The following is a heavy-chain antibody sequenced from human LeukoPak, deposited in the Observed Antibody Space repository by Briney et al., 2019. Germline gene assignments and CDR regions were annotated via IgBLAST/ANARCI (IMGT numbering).Heavy chain of an antibody. Sequence: PGGSLRLSCAASGFTFDDYTMHWVRQAPGKGLEWVSLISWDGGSTYYADSVKGRFTISRDNSKNSLYLQMNSLRTEDTALYYCAKEVGGDGYNYYYFDYWGQGTLVTVSS. D-gene: IGHD5-24*01. CDR2: ISWDGGST. CDR1: GFTFDDYT. J-gene: IGHJ4*02. CDR3: AKEVGGDGYNYYYFDY. V-gene: IGHV3-43*01.